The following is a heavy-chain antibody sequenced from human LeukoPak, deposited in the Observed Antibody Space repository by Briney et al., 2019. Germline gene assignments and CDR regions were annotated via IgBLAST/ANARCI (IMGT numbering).Heavy chain of an antibody. J-gene: IGHJ4*02. D-gene: IGHD5-12*01. Sequence: GGSLRLSCAASGFTFSSYAMSWVRRAPGKGLEWVSAISGSGGSTYYADSVKGRFTISRDNSKNTLYLQMNSLRAGDTAVYYCAKSVQAATIPYYFDYWGQGTLVTVSS. V-gene: IGHV3-23*01. CDR2: ISGSGGST. CDR3: AKSVQAATIPYYFDY. CDR1: GFTFSSYA.